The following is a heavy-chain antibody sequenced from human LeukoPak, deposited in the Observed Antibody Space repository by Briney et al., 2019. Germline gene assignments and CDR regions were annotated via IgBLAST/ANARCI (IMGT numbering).Heavy chain of an antibody. CDR2: IYYSGST. Sequence: TSETLSLTCTVSGGSISSYYWSWIRQPPGKGLEWIGYIYYSGSTNYNPSLKSRVTISVDTSKNQFSLKLSSVTAADTAVYYCARTYSGSYPDYWGQGTLVTVSS. J-gene: IGHJ4*02. CDR1: GGSISSYY. CDR3: ARTYSGSYPDY. V-gene: IGHV4-59*01. D-gene: IGHD1-26*01.